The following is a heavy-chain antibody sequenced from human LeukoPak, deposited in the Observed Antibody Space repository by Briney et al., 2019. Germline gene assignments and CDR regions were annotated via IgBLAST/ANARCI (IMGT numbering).Heavy chain of an antibody. CDR3: TKGLLS. Sequence: SCKASGYTLSSYYIHWVRQAPGKGLQWVAFISYDGSKKHCADSVQGRCTISRDNSKNTLSPQLNSLRADDTAVFYCTKGLLSWGQGTLLTVAA. J-gene: IGHJ5*02. CDR1: GYTLSSYY. CDR2: ISYDGSKK. V-gene: IGHV3-30-3*02.